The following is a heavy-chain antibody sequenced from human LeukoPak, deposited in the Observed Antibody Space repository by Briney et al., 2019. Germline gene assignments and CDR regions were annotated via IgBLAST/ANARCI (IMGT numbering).Heavy chain of an antibody. D-gene: IGHD4-11*01. J-gene: IGHJ6*03. CDR2: RSYDGSNK. Sequence: GRSLRLSCAATGVVFSSYGMHWVRQAPGRELEWVAVRSYDGSNKYCADSVKGRFTISRDNSKITLYLQMNSLRAEDTAVYYCAKDLSYATVTTLDYMDVWGKGTTVTVSS. V-gene: IGHV3-30*18. CDR3: AKDLSYATVTTLDYMDV. CDR1: GVVFSSYG.